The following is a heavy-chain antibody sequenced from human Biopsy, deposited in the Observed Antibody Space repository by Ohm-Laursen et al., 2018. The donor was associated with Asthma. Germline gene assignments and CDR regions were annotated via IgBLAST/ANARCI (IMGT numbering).Heavy chain of an antibody. D-gene: IGHD2-2*01. CDR3: ARKAGSCISRTCYSLDF. Sequence: SVKVSCKSLGGTFNTYVIGWVRQAPGQGLEWMGGINSVFGTTTFPQKFQDKVTITADDSTSTVYMELSSLRSEDTAVYYCARKAGSCISRTCYSLDFWGQGTLVTVSS. V-gene: IGHV1-69*13. J-gene: IGHJ4*02. CDR1: GGTFNTYV. CDR2: INSVFGTT.